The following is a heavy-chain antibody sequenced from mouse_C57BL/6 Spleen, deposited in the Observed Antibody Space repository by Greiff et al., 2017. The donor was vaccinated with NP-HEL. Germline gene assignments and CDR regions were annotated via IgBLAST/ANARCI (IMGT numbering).Heavy chain of an antibody. D-gene: IGHD2-4*01. J-gene: IGHJ2*01. Sequence: VQLQQSGPELVKPGASVKIPCKASGYTFTDYNMDWVKQSHGKSLEWIGDINPNNGGTIYNQTFKGKATLTVDKSSSTAYMELRSLTSEDTAVYYCARRGYYDYEGYYFDDWGQGTTLTVSS. CDR3: ARRGYYDYEGYYFDD. V-gene: IGHV1-18*01. CDR2: INPNNGGT. CDR1: GYTFTDYN.